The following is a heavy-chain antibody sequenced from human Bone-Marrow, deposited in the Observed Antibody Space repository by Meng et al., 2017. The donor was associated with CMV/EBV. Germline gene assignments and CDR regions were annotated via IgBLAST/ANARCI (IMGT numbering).Heavy chain of an antibody. CDR3: ARDPGYCDSTNCWGIDP. CDR2: MNPNSGNT. CDR1: GYTFTSYD. J-gene: IGHJ5*02. V-gene: IGHV1-8*01. D-gene: IGHD2-2*01. Sequence: ASVKVSCKASGYTFTSYDINWVRQATGQGLEWMGWMNPNSGNTGYAQKFQGRVTMTRNTSISTAYMELSSLRSEDTAVYYCARDPGYCDSTNCWGIDPWGQGTLVTVSS.